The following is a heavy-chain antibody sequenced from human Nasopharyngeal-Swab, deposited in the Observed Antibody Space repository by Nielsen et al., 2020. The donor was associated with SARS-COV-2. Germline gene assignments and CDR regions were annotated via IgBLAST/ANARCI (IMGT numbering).Heavy chain of an antibody. Sequence: EYLKISCAASGFTFSNYDMHWVRQAPGKGLEYVSAISSNGGSTYYANSVKGRFTISRDNAQNTLYLQMGSLRAEDMAVSYCARGWRWADDYWGQGTLVTVSS. CDR3: ARGWRWADDY. V-gene: IGHV3-64*01. D-gene: IGHD5-24*01. CDR2: ISSNGGST. CDR1: GFTFSNYD. J-gene: IGHJ4*02.